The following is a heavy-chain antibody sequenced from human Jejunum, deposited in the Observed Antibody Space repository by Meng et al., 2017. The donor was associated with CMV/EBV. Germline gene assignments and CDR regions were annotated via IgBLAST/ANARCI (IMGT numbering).Heavy chain of an antibody. V-gene: IGHV3-53*01. CDR3: AFTRAPYCGGACFDY. CDR2: IYSGGST. D-gene: IGHD2-21*01. Sequence: GFTVSSNYRSWVRQAPGKGLEWVSVIYSGGSTYYADSVKGRFTISRDNSKSTLYLQMNSLRAEDTAVYYCAFTRAPYCGGACFDYWGQGTRVTVSS. CDR1: GFTVSSNY. J-gene: IGHJ4*02.